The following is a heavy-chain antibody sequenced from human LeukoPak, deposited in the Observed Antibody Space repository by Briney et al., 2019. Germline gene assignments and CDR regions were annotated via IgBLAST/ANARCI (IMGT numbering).Heavy chain of an antibody. CDR3: ARDLSGWGLDY. CDR2: IWYDGSKG. J-gene: IGHJ4*02. CDR1: GFSFSSYN. Sequence: GGSLRLSCAASGFSFSSYNMHWVRQAPGQGLEWVAVIWYDGSKGFYADSLKGRFTISRDNSKNTLFLQMNSLRAEDTAVYYCARDLSGWGLDYWGQGTLVTVSS. D-gene: IGHD3-16*01. V-gene: IGHV3-33*01.